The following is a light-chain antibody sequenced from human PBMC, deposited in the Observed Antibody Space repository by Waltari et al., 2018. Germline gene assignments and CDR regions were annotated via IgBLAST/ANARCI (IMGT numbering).Light chain of an antibody. Sequence: SYELTQPPSVSVSPGQTARITCPGDALPKPSAYWYQQKPGQAPVLVIYKDSERPSGIPERFSGSSSGTTVTLTISGVQAEDEADYYCQSADSSGTYRGVFGGGTKLTVL. CDR3: QSADSSGTYRGV. V-gene: IGLV3-25*03. CDR2: KDS. CDR1: ALPKPS. J-gene: IGLJ3*02.